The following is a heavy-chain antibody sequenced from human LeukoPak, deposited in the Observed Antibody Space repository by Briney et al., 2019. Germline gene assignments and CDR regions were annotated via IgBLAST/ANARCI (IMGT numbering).Heavy chain of an antibody. CDR1: GYTFTSYD. CDR3: ARANTGGDYVRGYYYYGMDV. Sequence: ASVKVSCKASGYTFTSYDINWVRQATGQGLEWMGWMNPNSGNTGYAQKFQGRVTMTRNTSISIAYMELSSLRSEDTAVYYCARANTGGDYVRGYYYYGMDVWGQGTTVTVSS. CDR2: MNPNSGNT. D-gene: IGHD4-17*01. V-gene: IGHV1-8*01. J-gene: IGHJ6*02.